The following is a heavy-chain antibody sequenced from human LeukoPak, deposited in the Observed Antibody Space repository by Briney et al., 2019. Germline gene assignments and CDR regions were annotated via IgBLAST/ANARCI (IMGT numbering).Heavy chain of an antibody. J-gene: IGHJ4*02. CDR3: ARAFMRYYYDSSGYYWYYFDY. CDR2: ISANNGNT. D-gene: IGHD3-22*01. V-gene: IGHV1-18*01. CDR1: GYTFTSYG. Sequence: ASVKVSCKASGYTFTSYGISWVRQARGQGLEWMGWISANNGNTNYAQKLQGRVTMTTDTSTSTAYMELRSLRSDDTAVYYCARAFMRYYYDSSGYYWYYFDYWGQGTLVTVSS.